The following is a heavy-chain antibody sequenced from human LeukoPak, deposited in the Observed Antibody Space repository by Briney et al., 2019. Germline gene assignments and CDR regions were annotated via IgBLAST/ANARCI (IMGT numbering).Heavy chain of an antibody. J-gene: IGHJ6*03. V-gene: IGHV4-34*01. D-gene: IGHD1-14*01. CDR1: GGSFSGYY. Sequence: PSETLSLTCAVYGGSFSGYYWSWIRQPPGKGLEGIGEINHSGSTNYNPSLKSRVTISVDTSKNQFSLKLSSVTAADTAVYHCARGRTPKKHYYMEVWGKGTTVTVSS. CDR2: INHSGST. CDR3: ARGRTPKKHYYMEV.